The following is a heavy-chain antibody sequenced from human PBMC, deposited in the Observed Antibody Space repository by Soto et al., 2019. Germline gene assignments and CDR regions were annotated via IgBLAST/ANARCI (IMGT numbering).Heavy chain of an antibody. D-gene: IGHD6-19*01. V-gene: IGHV3-23*01. Sequence: GGSLRLSCAASGFTFSSFAMSWVRQAPGKGLDWVSAISGSGGSTYSADSVKGRFTISRDNSRDTLFLQMNSLTADDTAVYYCAKATTNGGWFNPFDSWGQGALVTVSS. J-gene: IGHJ4*02. CDR3: AKATTNGGWFNPFDS. CDR1: GFTFSSFA. CDR2: ISGSGGST.